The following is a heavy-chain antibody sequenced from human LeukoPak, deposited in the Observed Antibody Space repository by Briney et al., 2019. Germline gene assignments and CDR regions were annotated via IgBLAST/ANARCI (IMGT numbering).Heavy chain of an antibody. CDR2: IYYSGST. CDR1: GGSISSSSYY. V-gene: IGHV4-39*01. Sequence: SETLSLTCTVSGGSISSSSYYWGWIRQPPGKGLEWIGSIYYSGSTYYNPSLKSRVTISVDTSKNQFSLKLSSVTAADTAVYYCARLGYCSSTSCYPIDYWGQGTLATVSS. J-gene: IGHJ4*02. D-gene: IGHD2-2*03. CDR3: ARLGYCSSTSCYPIDY.